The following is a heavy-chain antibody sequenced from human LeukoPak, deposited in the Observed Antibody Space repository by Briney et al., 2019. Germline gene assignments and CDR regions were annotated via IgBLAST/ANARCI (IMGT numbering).Heavy chain of an antibody. D-gene: IGHD4-11*01. CDR2: INTXXSST. CDR1: GFTFSSYW. Sequence: PGGSLRLSCAASGFTFSSYWXXXVXQAPGXXXXXXXRINTXXSSTSYAXXXXXRFXISRDNAKNTLYLQMNSLRAEDTAVYYCARVGTVTTLGYFDLWGRGTLVTVSS. J-gene: IGHJ2*01. V-gene: IGHV3-74*01. CDR3: ARVGTVTTLGYFDL.